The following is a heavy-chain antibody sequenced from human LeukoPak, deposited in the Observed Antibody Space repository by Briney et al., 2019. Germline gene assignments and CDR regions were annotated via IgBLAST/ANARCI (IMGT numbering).Heavy chain of an antibody. CDR3: ARAYCSSTSCYNIAAAGIGAFDI. Sequence: ASVKVSCKASGYTFTGYYMHWVRQAPGQGLEWMGWINPNNGGTNYAQKFQGRVTMTRDTSISTAYMELSRLRSDDTAVYYCARAYCSSTSCYNIAAAGIGAFDIWGQGTMVTVSS. V-gene: IGHV1-2*02. CDR1: GYTFTGYY. D-gene: IGHD2-2*02. J-gene: IGHJ3*02. CDR2: INPNNGGT.